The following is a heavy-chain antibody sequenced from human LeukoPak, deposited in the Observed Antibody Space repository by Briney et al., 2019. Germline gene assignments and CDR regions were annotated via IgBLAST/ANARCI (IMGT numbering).Heavy chain of an antibody. V-gene: IGHV4-30-4*01. CDR3: ARVRRYCSGGSCYDFDY. Sequence: PQTLSLTCTVSGGSISSGDYYWSWIRQPPGKGLEWIGYIYYSGSTYYNPSLKSRVTISVDTSKNQFSLKLSSVTAADTAVYYCARVRRYCSGGSCYDFDYWGQGTLVTVSS. J-gene: IGHJ4*02. CDR1: GGSISSGDYY. D-gene: IGHD2-15*01. CDR2: IYYSGST.